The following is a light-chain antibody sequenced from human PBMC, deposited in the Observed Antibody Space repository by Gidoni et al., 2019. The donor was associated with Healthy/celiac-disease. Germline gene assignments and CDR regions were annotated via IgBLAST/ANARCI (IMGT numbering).Light chain of an antibody. J-gene: IGKJ4*01. CDR2: DAS. CDR3: QQRSNWPPSPT. CDR1: QSVSSY. Sequence: EIVLTQSPATLSLSPGERATLSCRASQSVSSYLAWYQQKPGQAPRLLIYDASTRATGIPARFSGSGSGTDFTLTISSLEPEDFAVYYCQQRSNWPPSPTFGGGTKVEI. V-gene: IGKV3-11*01.